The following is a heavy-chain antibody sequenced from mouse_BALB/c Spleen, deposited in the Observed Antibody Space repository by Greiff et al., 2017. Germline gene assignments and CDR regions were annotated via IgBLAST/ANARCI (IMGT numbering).Heavy chain of an antibody. J-gene: IGHJ3*01. Sequence: EVKVEESGPGLVKPSQSLSLTCTVTGYSITSDYAWNWIRQFPGNKLEWMGYISYSGSTSYNPSLKSRISITRDTSKNQFFLQLNSVTTEDTATYYCATTVVEGAWFAYWGQGTLVTVSA. D-gene: IGHD1-1*01. V-gene: IGHV3-2*02. CDR1: GYSITSDYA. CDR2: ISYSGST. CDR3: ATTVVEGAWFAY.